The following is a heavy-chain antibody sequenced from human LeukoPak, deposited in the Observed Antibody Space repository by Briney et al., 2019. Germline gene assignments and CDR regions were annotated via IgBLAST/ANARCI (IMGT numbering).Heavy chain of an antibody. CDR2: ISAYNGNT. V-gene: IGHV1-18*01. Sequence: ASVKVSCKASGYTFTSYGISWVRQAPGQGLEWMGWISAYNGNTNYAQKLQGRVTMTRDMSTSTVYMELSSLRSEDTAVYYCARGIRYYDSSGYENDYWGQGTLVTVSS. CDR1: GYTFTSYG. D-gene: IGHD3-22*01. J-gene: IGHJ4*02. CDR3: ARGIRYYDSSGYENDY.